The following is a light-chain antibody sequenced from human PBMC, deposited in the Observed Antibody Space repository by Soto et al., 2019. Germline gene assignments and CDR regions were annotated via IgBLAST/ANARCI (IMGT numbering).Light chain of an antibody. V-gene: IGLV2-23*02. CDR1: TRNIGDHT. Sequence: QSVLTQPPSVSGTPGQRVTLSCSGSTRNIGDHTVTWYQQHPGKAPRLIIYEVTKRPSGVSNRFSGSKSGSTASLTFSGLQAEDEADYFCCSYAGVSTFVFGTGTKVTVL. CDR3: CSYAGVSTFV. CDR2: EVT. J-gene: IGLJ1*01.